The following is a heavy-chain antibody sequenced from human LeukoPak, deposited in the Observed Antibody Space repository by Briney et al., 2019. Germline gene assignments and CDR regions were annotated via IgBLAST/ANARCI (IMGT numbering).Heavy chain of an antibody. CDR2: ISGSGGST. CDR3: AKEWELLGLFDY. CDR1: GFTFSSYA. V-gene: IGHV3-23*01. D-gene: IGHD1-26*01. Sequence: GGSLRLSCAASGFTFSSYAMSRVRQAPRNGLGRVSAISGSGGSTYYADSVKGRFTISRDNSKNTLYLQMNSLRAEDTAVYYCAKEWELLGLFDYWGQGTPVTVSS. J-gene: IGHJ4*02.